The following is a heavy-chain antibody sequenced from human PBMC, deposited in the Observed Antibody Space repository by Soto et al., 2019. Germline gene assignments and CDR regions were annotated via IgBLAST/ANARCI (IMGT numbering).Heavy chain of an antibody. V-gene: IGHV4-34*01. J-gene: IGHJ6*02. CDR1: GGSFSGYS. Sequence: QVQLQQWGAGLLKPSETLSLTCAVYGGSFSGYSWSWIRQPPGKGLEWIGEINHSGSTNYNPSLKSRVTISVDTSKNQFSLKLSSVTAADTAVYYCARSLRYFDWLLTDDYYYGMDVWGQGTTVTVAS. D-gene: IGHD3-9*01. CDR3: ARSLRYFDWLLTDDYYYGMDV. CDR2: INHSGST.